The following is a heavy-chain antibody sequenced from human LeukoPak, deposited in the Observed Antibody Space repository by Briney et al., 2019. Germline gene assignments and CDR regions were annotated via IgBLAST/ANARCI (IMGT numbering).Heavy chain of an antibody. Sequence: SETLSLTCTVSGGSISSGGYYWSWIRQPPGKGLEWIGEINHSGSTNYNPSLKSRVTISVDTSKNQFSLKLSSVTAADTAVYYCARGRRHLTPWGQGTLVTVSS. CDR1: GGSISSGGYY. D-gene: IGHD2-21*02. V-gene: IGHV4-39*07. CDR2: INHSGST. CDR3: ARGRRHLTP. J-gene: IGHJ5*02.